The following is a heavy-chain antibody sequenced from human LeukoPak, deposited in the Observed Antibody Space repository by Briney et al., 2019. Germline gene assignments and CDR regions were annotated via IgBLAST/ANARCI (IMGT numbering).Heavy chain of an antibody. CDR3: ARRNYDILTGYYSIDY. CDR1: GGSISSSNW. Sequence: PSETLSLTCAVSGGSISSSNWWSWVRQPPGKGLEWIGEIYHSGSTNYNPSLKSRVTISVDKSKNQFSLKLSSVTAADTAVYYCARRNYDILTGYYSIDYWGQGTLVTVSS. D-gene: IGHD3-9*01. J-gene: IGHJ4*02. CDR2: IYHSGST. V-gene: IGHV4-4*02.